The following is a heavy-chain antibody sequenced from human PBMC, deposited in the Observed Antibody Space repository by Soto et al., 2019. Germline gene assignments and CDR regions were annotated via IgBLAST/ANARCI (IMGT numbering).Heavy chain of an antibody. CDR2: IYSSGST. V-gene: IGHV4-59*01. CDR1: GGSISNYY. J-gene: IGHJ4*02. CDR3: ARDHPHSYGVYYFDY. D-gene: IGHD5-18*01. Sequence: QVQLQESGPGLVKPSETLSLTCTVSGGSISNYYWSWIRQSPGKGLEWIGYIYSSGSTHYNPSLQNRVTISIDTSKNQVSLKVNSVTAADTAVYYCARDHPHSYGVYYFDYWGQGTPVTVSS.